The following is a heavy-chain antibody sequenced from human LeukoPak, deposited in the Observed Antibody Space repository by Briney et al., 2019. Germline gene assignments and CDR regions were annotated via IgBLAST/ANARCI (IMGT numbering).Heavy chain of an antibody. V-gene: IGHV3-74*01. Sequence: GGSLRLSCAASGFTFSKYWMLWVRQAPGKGLESVSRINTDGTVTTYADSVKGRFTVARDNADNTMFLQMNSVRDEDTAVYYCATKQWLAPPPDSWGQGTPVTVSS. CDR2: INTDGTVT. D-gene: IGHD6-19*01. CDR1: GFTFSKYW. CDR3: ATKQWLAPPPDS. J-gene: IGHJ4*02.